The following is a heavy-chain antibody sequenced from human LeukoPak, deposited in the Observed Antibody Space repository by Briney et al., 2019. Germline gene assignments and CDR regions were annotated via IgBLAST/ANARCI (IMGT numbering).Heavy chain of an antibody. Sequence: GGSLSLSCAASGFTFSSYWMSWVRQAPGKGLEWVANIKQDGSEKYYVDSVKGRFTISRDNAKNSLYLQMNSLRAEDTAVYYCARGPPEPQYRPIDYWGQGTLVTVSS. CDR3: ARGPPEPQYRPIDY. V-gene: IGHV3-7*01. D-gene: IGHD2-2*01. CDR2: IKQDGSEK. J-gene: IGHJ4*02. CDR1: GFTFSSYW.